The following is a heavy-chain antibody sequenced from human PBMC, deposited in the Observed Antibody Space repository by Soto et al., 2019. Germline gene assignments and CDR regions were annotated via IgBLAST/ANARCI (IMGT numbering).Heavy chain of an antibody. J-gene: IGHJ6*02. D-gene: IGHD3-16*01. Sequence: EVQLVESGGGLVQPGGSLRLSCAASGFTLSNYAVNWVRQAPGKGLEWVSYISSDSRYIYYGDSVKCRFTISRDNARNSVYLQMNSLRDEDTAVYYCARIKLVEFFFINVDVYDMDVWGQGTPVTVSS. V-gene: IGHV3-48*02. CDR1: GFTLSNYA. CDR3: ARIKLVEFFFINVDVYDMDV. CDR2: ISSDSRYI.